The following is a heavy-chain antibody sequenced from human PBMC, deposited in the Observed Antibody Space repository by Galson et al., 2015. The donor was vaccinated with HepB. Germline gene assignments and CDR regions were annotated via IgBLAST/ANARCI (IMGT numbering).Heavy chain of an antibody. CDR1: GGSISSGSYY. D-gene: IGHD3-3*01. CDR2: IYTSGST. Sequence: TLSLTCTVSGGSISSGSYYWSWIRQPAGKGLEWIGRIYTSGSTNYNPSLKSRVTMSVDTSKNQFSLKLSSVTAADTAVYYCAGSGGGGFWSGNWRWGQGTLVTVSS. CDR3: AGSGGGGFWSGNWR. V-gene: IGHV4-61*02. J-gene: IGHJ4*02.